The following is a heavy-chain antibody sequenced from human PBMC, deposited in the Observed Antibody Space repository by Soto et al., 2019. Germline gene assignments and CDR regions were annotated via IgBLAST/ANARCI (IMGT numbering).Heavy chain of an antibody. V-gene: IGHV1-18*01. Sequence: ASVKVSCKAPGYTFTSYGISWVRQAPGQGLEWMGWISAYNGNTNYAQKLQGRVTMTTDTSTSTAYMELRSLRSDDTAVYYCARDDYYDSSGYYQIHYYYYYGMDVWGQGTTVTVSS. D-gene: IGHD3-22*01. J-gene: IGHJ6*02. CDR3: ARDDYYDSSGYYQIHYYYYYGMDV. CDR1: GYTFTSYG. CDR2: ISAYNGNT.